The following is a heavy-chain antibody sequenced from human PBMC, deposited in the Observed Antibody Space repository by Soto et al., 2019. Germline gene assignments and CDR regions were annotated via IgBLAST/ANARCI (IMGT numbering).Heavy chain of an antibody. Sequence: GGSLRLSCAASGFTVSSNYMNWVRQAPGKGLEWVSYISSSSSTIYYADSVKGRFTISRDNAKNSLYLQMNSLRAEDTAVYYCARDLNLGSFDYWGQGTLVTVSS. CDR1: GFTVSSNY. V-gene: IGHV3-48*01. CDR2: ISSSSSTI. J-gene: IGHJ4*02. CDR3: ARDLNLGSFDY.